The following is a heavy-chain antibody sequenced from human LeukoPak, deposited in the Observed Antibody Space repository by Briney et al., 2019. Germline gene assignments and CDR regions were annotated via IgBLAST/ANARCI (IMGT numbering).Heavy chain of an antibody. CDR1: GFTFSSYR. CDR2: ISSSSNYI. J-gene: IGHJ4*02. D-gene: IGHD3-10*01. Sequence: GGSLRLSCAASGFTFSSYRMTWVRQAPGKGLEWVSSISSSSNYIYYADSVKGRFTISRDNAKNSLYLQMNSLRAEDTAVYYCARDGLMVRGVIITLFDYWGQGTLVTVSS. CDR3: ARDGLMVRGVIITLFDY. V-gene: IGHV3-21*01.